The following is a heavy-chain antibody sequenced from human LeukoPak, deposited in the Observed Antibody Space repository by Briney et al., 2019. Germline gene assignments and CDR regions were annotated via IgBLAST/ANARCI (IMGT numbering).Heavy chain of an antibody. J-gene: IGHJ5*02. CDR1: GGSINSNTYY. Sequence: SETLSLTCTVSGGSINSNTYYWVWIRQPPGKGLEWIGEINHSGSTNYNPSLKSRVTISVDTSKNQFSLKLSSVTAADTAVYYCARGRTDIVVTHSNWFDPWGQGTLVTVSS. CDR3: ARGRTDIVVTHSNWFDP. V-gene: IGHV4-39*07. CDR2: INHSGST. D-gene: IGHD2-2*01.